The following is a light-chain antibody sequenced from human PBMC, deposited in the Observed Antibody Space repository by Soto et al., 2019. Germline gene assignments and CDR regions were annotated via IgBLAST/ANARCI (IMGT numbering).Light chain of an antibody. Sequence: DIQRTQSPSSLSASVGDRVTITCRASQAISNSLAWYQQKPGKVPKVLIYAASTLQSGVPSRFSGSGSGTDFTLTITSLQPEDVATYFCQKYHSAPFTFGPGTKVDIK. CDR3: QKYHSAPFT. CDR1: QAISNS. CDR2: AAS. J-gene: IGKJ3*01. V-gene: IGKV1-27*01.